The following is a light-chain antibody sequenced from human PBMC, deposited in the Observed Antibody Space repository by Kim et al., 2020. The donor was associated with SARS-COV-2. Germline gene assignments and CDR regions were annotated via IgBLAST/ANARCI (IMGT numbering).Light chain of an antibody. J-gene: IGKJ5*01. CDR1: QSVSSGY. V-gene: IGKV3-20*01. Sequence: EIVLTQSPGTLSLSPGERATLSCRASQSVSSGYLAWYQQKPGQAPRLLIYGASSRATGTPDRFSGSGSGTDCTLTISRLEPEDFAVYYCQQYGSSPITFGQGTRLEIK. CDR2: GAS. CDR3: QQYGSSPIT.